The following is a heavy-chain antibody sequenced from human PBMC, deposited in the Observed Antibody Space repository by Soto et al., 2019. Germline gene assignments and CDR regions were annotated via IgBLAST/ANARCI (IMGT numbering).Heavy chain of an antibody. J-gene: IGHJ4*02. Sequence: QVQLVESGGGVVQPGRSLRLSCAASGFTFSSYAMHWVRQAPGKGLEWVAVISYDGSNKYYADSVKGRFTISRDNSKNTLYLQMTSLRAEDTAVYYCARESVDTAMVTPDFDYWGQGTLVTVSS. D-gene: IGHD5-18*01. CDR2: ISYDGSNK. CDR1: GFTFSSYA. V-gene: IGHV3-30-3*01. CDR3: ARESVDTAMVTPDFDY.